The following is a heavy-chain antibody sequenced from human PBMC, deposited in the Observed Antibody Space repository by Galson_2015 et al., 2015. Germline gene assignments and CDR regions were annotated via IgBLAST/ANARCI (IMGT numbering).Heavy chain of an antibody. D-gene: IGHD3-22*01. V-gene: IGHV3-7*01. CDR3: ARDRGYYDSSGYYPSFDY. CDR2: IKKDGSEK. J-gene: IGHJ4*02. Sequence: SLRLSCAASGFTFSSYWMSWVRQAPGKGLEWVANIKKDGSEKYYVDSVKGRFTISRDNAKSSLSLQMNSLRAEDTAVYYCARDRGYYDSSGYYPSFDYWGQGTLVTVSS. CDR1: GFTFSSYW.